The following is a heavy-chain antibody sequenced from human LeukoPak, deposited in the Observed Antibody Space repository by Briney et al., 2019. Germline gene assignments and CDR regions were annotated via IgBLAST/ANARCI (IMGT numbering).Heavy chain of an antibody. CDR2: ISGSGGST. CDR1: GFTFSSYA. Sequence: GGSLRLSCAASGFTFSSYAMSWVRQAPGKGLEWVSAISGSGGSTYYADSVKGRFTISRDNSKNTLYLQMNSLRAEDTAAYYCAKDLLLLWFREFDYWGQGILVTVSS. J-gene: IGHJ4*02. V-gene: IGHV3-23*01. CDR3: AKDLLLLWFREFDY. D-gene: IGHD3-10*01.